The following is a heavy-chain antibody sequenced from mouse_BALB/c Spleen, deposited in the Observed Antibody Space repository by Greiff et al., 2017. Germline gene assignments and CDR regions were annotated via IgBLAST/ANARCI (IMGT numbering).Heavy chain of an antibody. J-gene: IGHJ1*01. CDR1: GYSITSDYA. V-gene: IGHV3-2*02. CDR3: ARNYGNYDWYFDV. Sequence: QESGPGLVKPSQSLSLTCTVTGYSITSDYAWNWIRQFPGNKLEWMGYISYSGSTSYNPSLKSRISITRDTSKNQFFLQLNSVTTEDTATYYCARNYGNYDWYFDVWGAGTTVTVPS. CDR2: ISYSGST. D-gene: IGHD2-1*01.